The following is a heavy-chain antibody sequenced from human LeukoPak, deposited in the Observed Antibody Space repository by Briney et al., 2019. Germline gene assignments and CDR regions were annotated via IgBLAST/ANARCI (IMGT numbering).Heavy chain of an antibody. Sequence: ASETLSLACTVSGYSISSGYYWGWIRQPPGKGLEWIGSIYYSGSTYYNPSLKSRVTISVDTSKNQFSLKLSSVTAADTAVYYCAKDLYYGSGSYYNGCFDYWGQGTLVTVSS. CDR2: IYYSGST. CDR1: GYSISSGYY. V-gene: IGHV4-38-2*02. J-gene: IGHJ4*02. CDR3: AKDLYYGSGSYYNGCFDY. D-gene: IGHD3-10*01.